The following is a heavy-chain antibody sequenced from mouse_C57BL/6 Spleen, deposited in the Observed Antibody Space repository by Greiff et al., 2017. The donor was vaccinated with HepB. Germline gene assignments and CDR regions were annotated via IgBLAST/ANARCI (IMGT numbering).Heavy chain of an antibody. V-gene: IGHV3-6*01. Sequence: EVQLQQSGPGLVKPSQSLSLTCSVTGYSITSGYYWNWIRQFPGNKLEWMGYISYDGSNNYNPSLKNRISITRDTSKNQFFLKLNSVTTEDTATYYCASSYGNYRYFDVWGTGTTVTVSS. CDR3: ASSYGNYRYFDV. CDR2: ISYDGSN. J-gene: IGHJ1*03. D-gene: IGHD2-1*01. CDR1: GYSITSGYY.